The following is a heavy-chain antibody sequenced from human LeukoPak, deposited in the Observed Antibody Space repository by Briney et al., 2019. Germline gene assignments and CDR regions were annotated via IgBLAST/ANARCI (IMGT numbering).Heavy chain of an antibody. Sequence: SETLSLTCTVSGGSISSYYWSWIRQPPGKGLEWIGYIYYSGSTNYNPSLKSRVTISVDTSKNQFSLKLSSVTAADTAVYYCARDPRLSGMDVWGHGTTVTVSS. V-gene: IGHV4-59*01. CDR1: GGSISSYY. CDR3: ARDPRLSGMDV. D-gene: IGHD3-22*01. CDR2: IYYSGST. J-gene: IGHJ6*02.